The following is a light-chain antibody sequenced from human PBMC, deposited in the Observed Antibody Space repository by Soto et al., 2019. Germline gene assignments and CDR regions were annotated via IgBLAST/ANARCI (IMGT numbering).Light chain of an antibody. CDR3: HQYSSSRWT. Sequence: EIVLTQSPGTLSLSPGESATLSCRASESVNSRYLAWYQQKPGQAPRLLIYGTSSRATGIPDRFSGSGSGTDFTLTISRLEPEDFAVYYCHQYSSSRWTFGQGTKVEIK. V-gene: IGKV3-20*01. CDR2: GTS. J-gene: IGKJ1*01. CDR1: ESVNSRY.